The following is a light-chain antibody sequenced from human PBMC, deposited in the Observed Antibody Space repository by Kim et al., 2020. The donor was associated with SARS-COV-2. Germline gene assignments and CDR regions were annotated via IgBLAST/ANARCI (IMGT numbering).Light chain of an antibody. CDR2: YDS. Sequence: GKTARITCGGNNIGSKSVHWYQQKPGQAPVLVIYYDSDRPSGIPERFSGSNSGNTATLTISRVEAGDEADYYCQVWDSSSDPHWVFGGGTKLTVL. CDR3: QVWDSSSDPHWV. J-gene: IGLJ3*02. V-gene: IGLV3-21*04. CDR1: NIGSKS.